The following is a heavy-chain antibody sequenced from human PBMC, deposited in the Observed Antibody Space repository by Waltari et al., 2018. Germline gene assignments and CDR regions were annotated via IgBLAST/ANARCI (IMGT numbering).Heavy chain of an antibody. CDR3: ARAGVVVVPAAPYNWFDP. V-gene: IGHV4-39*07. D-gene: IGHD2-2*01. Sequence: QLQLQESGPGLVKPSETLSLTCTVSGGSISSSSYYWGWIRQPPGKGLEWIGSIYYSGSTYYNPSLKSRVTISVDTSKNQFSLKLSSVTAADTAVYYCARAGVVVVPAAPYNWFDPRGQGTLVTVSS. CDR1: GGSISSSSYY. CDR2: IYYSGST. J-gene: IGHJ5*02.